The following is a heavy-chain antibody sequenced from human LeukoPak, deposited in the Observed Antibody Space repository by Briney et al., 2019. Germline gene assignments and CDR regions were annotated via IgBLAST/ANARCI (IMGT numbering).Heavy chain of an antibody. CDR1: GFTFSSYA. D-gene: IGHD1-26*01. J-gene: IGHJ4*02. CDR2: ISGSGGST. CDR3: AKISGSYRNYFDY. V-gene: IGHV3-23*01. Sequence: GGSLRLSCAASGFTFSSYAMSWVRQAPGKGLEWVSAISGSGGSTYYADSVKGRFTISRDNSKNTLYLQMSSLGAEDTAVYYCAKISGSYRNYFDYWGQGTLVTVSS.